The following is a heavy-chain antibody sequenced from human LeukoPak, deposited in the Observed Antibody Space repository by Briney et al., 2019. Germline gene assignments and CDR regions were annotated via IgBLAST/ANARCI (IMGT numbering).Heavy chain of an antibody. D-gene: IGHD3-22*01. CDR3: AKDLYYYDSSGYWYYHGMDV. CDR2: ISGSGGST. J-gene: IGHJ6*02. V-gene: IGHV3-23*01. CDR1: GFTFSSYA. Sequence: GGSLRLSCAASGFTFSSYAMSWVRQAPGKGLEWVSAISGSGGSTYYADSVKGRFTISRDNSKNTLYLQMNSLRAADTAVYYCAKDLYYYDSSGYWYYHGMDVWGQGTTVTVSS.